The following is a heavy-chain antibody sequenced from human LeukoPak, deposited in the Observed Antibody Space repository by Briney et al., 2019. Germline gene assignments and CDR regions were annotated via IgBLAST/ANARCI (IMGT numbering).Heavy chain of an antibody. CDR3: TRTGFGELFFDY. J-gene: IGHJ4*02. CDR2: IRSKAYGGTT. V-gene: IGHV3-49*04. Sequence: PGRSLRLSCTASGFTFGDYAMSWVRQAPGKGLEWVGFIRSKAYGGTTEYAASVKGRFTISRDDSKSIAYLQMNSLKTEDTAMYYCTRTGFGELFFDYWGQGTLVTVSS. D-gene: IGHD3-10*01. CDR1: GFTFGDYA.